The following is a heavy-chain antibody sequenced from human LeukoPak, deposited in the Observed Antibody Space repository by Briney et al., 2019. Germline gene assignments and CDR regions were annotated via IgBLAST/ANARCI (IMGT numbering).Heavy chain of an antibody. Sequence: ASVKVSCKASGYTFTSYYMHWVRQAPGQGLEWMGIINPSGGSTSYAQKFQGRVTMTRDTSTSTVHMELSRLRAEDLTVYICSRRGILTGYMFDYWDQGTLVTVSS. CDR3: SRRGILTGYMFDY. CDR2: INPSGGST. J-gene: IGHJ4*02. V-gene: IGHV1-46*03. CDR1: GYTFTSYY. D-gene: IGHD3-9*01.